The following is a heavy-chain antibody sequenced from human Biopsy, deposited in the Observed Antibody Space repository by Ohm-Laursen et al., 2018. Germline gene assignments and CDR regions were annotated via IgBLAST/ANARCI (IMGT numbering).Heavy chain of an antibody. CDR2: INPNSGNA. CDR1: GFSFTGYY. D-gene: IGHD6-19*01. CDR3: ALQSVAQMKNFDY. J-gene: IGHJ4*02. V-gene: IGHV1-2*02. Sequence: ASVKVSCKASGFSFTGYYIHWVRQAPGHGLEWMGWINPNSGNANYAHKFQGNITMTRDTSMSTAYMEMSRLRCDDTAVYYCALQSVAQMKNFDYWGQGTLVTVSS.